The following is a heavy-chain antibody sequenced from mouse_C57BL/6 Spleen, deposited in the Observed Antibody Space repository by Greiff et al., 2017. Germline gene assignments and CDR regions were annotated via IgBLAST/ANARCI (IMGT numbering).Heavy chain of an antibody. D-gene: IGHD1-1*01. CDR3: TRGGSNLWFAY. CDR2: ISSGGDYI. V-gene: IGHV5-9-1*02. Sequence: EVKLVESGEGLVKPGGSLKLSCAASGFTFSSYAMSWVRQTPEKRLEWVAYISSGGDYIYYADTVKGRFTISRDNARNTLYLQMSSLKSEDTAMYYCTRGGSNLWFAYWGQGTLVTVSA. CDR1: GFTFSSYA. J-gene: IGHJ3*01.